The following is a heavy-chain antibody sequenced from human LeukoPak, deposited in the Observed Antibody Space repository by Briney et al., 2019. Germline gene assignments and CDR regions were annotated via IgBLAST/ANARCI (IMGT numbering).Heavy chain of an antibody. J-gene: IGHJ4*02. D-gene: IGHD5-18*01. V-gene: IGHV4-34*01. CDR3: VREGGYGILGY. CDR1: GGSFSGYY. Sequence: SETLSLTCAVYGGSFSGYYWSWIRQPPGKGLEWIGEINHSGSTNYNPSLKSRVTISVDTSKNQFSLQLNSVTPEDTAVYYCVREGGYGILGYWAQGTLVTVSS. CDR2: INHSGST.